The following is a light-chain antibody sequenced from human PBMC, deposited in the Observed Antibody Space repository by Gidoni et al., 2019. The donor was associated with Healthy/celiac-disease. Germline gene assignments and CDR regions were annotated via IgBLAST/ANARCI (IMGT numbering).Light chain of an antibody. J-gene: IGKJ2*01. CDR3: QQYNTWPPVYT. Sequence: EIVMTQSPATLSVSPGERATLSCRASQSVSSNLAWYQPKPGQAPRLLIYGASTRATGIPARFSGSGSGTEFTLTISSLQSEDFAVYYCQQYNTWPPVYTFGQGTKLEIK. V-gene: IGKV3-15*01. CDR1: QSVSSN. CDR2: GAS.